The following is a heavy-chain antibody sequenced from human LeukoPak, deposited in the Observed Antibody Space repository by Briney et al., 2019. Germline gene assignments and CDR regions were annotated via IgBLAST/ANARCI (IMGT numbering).Heavy chain of an antibody. V-gene: IGHV3-30-3*01. D-gene: IGHD6-13*01. Sequence: GGSLRLSCAASGSTFSSYAMHWVRQAPGKGLEWVAVISYDGSNKYYADSVKGRFTISRDDSKNTLYLQMNSLRAEDTAVYYCARDIVAAAELNWFDPWGQGTLVTVSS. CDR3: ARDIVAAAELNWFDP. J-gene: IGHJ5*02. CDR2: ISYDGSNK. CDR1: GSTFSSYA.